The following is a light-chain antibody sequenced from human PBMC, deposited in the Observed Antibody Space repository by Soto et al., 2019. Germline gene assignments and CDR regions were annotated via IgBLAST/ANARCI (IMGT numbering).Light chain of an antibody. Sequence: EVGMTQSPATLSVFPGERVTLSCRVSESVGSNLAWYQQKPGQAPRLLIYGASTRATGVPARFSGSGSGTEFTLTISSLQSEDFALYYCQQYNNWLTFGGGTKVEIE. CDR2: GAS. V-gene: IGKV3-15*01. J-gene: IGKJ4*01. CDR1: ESVGSN. CDR3: QQYNNWLT.